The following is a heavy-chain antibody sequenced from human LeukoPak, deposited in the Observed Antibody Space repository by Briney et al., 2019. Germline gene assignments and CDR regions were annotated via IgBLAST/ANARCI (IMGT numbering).Heavy chain of an antibody. V-gene: IGHV1-46*01. D-gene: IGHD5-24*01. Sequence: ASVKVSCKASGYSFTNYYIHWVRQAPGQGLEWMGLINPGGGNTNYAQNFQGRVTMTRDTSASTVYMELSSLRSEDTAIYYCARIRDGYNDAYDIWGQGTVVTVPS. J-gene: IGHJ3*02. CDR3: ARIRDGYNDAYDI. CDR1: GYSFTNYY. CDR2: INPGGGNT.